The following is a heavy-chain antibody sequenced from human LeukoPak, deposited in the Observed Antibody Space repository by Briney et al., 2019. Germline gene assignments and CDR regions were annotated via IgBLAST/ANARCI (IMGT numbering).Heavy chain of an antibody. Sequence: SETLSLTCTISGGSISSYYWSWIRQPPGKGLEWIGYIYYSGSTNYNPSLKSRVTISVDTSKNQFSLKLSSVTAADTAVYYCARVLPGVVVVAATSPFGWFDPWGQGTLVTVSS. V-gene: IGHV4-59*01. D-gene: IGHD2-15*01. CDR3: ARVLPGVVVVAATSPFGWFDP. CDR2: IYYSGST. J-gene: IGHJ5*02. CDR1: GGSISSYY.